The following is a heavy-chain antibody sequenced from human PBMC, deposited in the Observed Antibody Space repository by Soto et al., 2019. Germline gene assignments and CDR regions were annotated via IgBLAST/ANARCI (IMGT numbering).Heavy chain of an antibody. D-gene: IGHD6-13*01. CDR1: GGSISSSSYY. V-gene: IGHV4-61*01. J-gene: IGHJ4*02. Sequence: ETLSLTCTVSGGSISSSSYYWSWIRQPPGKGLEWIAYIDSSGSTKYNPSLKSRVTISLDTSRNQLSLKLNSVTAADTAVYYCAREGYSSRWNPIDYWGQGTQVTVSS. CDR3: AREGYSSRWNPIDY. CDR2: IDSSGST.